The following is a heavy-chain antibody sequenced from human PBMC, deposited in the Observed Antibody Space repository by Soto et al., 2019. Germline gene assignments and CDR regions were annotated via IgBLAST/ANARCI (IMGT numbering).Heavy chain of an antibody. D-gene: IGHD3-22*01. CDR1: GYTFTSYG. J-gene: IGHJ4*02. CDR3: ARVSYYDSSGCGDY. CDR2: ISAYNGNT. V-gene: IGHV1-18*04. Sequence: VASVKVSCKASGYTFTSYGISWVRQAPGQGLEWMGWISAYNGNTNYAQKLQGRVTMTTDTSTSTAYMELRSLRSDDTAVYYCARVSYYDSSGCGDYWGQGTLVTSPQ.